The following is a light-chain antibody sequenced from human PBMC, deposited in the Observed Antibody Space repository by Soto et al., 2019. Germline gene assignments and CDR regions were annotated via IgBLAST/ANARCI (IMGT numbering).Light chain of an antibody. CDR3: SSYTSSSTPYV. Sequence: QSVLTQPASVSGSPGQSITISCTGTSSGVGSYNYVSWYQQHPGKAPKLMIYDVSNRPSGVSNRFSGSKSGNTASLTISGLQAEDEADYYCSSYTSSSTPYVFGTGTKVTVL. J-gene: IGLJ1*01. CDR2: DVS. CDR1: SSGVGSYNY. V-gene: IGLV2-14*01.